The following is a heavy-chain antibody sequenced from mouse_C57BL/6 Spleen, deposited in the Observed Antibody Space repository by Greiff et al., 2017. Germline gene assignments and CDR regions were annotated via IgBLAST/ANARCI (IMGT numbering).Heavy chain of an antibody. CDR3: SDGYYGYFDV. Sequence: VQLKESGAELVRPGASVTLSCKASGYTFTDYEMHWVKQTPVHGLEWIGAIDPETGGTAYNQKFKGKAILTADKSSSTAYMELRSLTSEDSAVYYCSDGYYGYFDVWGTGTTVTVSS. CDR2: IDPETGGT. D-gene: IGHD2-3*01. V-gene: IGHV1-15*01. J-gene: IGHJ1*03. CDR1: GYTFTDYE.